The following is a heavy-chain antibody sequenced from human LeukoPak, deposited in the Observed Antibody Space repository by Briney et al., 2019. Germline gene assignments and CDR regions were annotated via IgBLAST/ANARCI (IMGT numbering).Heavy chain of an antibody. Sequence: ASVKVSCKTSGYTFTIYGIIWVRQAPGQGLEWMGLISAYGNTNYAQNLQGRDTMTTDTSTSTAYMELRSLRSDDTAVYYCARGIIGYYFDYWGQGTLVTVSS. J-gene: IGHJ4*02. D-gene: IGHD2-15*01. CDR1: GYTFTIYG. V-gene: IGHV1-18*01. CDR2: ISAYGNT. CDR3: ARGIIGYYFDY.